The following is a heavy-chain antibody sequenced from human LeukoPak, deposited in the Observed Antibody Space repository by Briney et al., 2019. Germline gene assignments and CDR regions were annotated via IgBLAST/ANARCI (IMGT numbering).Heavy chain of an antibody. CDR2: ISGSGGST. Sequence: GGSLRLSCAASGFTFDDYAMSWVRQAPGKGLEWVSAISGSGGSTYYADSVKGRFTISRDNSKNTLYLQMNSLRAEDTAVYYCAKDGYSSGWYPSDYWGQGTLVTVSS. CDR1: GFTFDDYA. J-gene: IGHJ4*02. V-gene: IGHV3-23*01. D-gene: IGHD6-19*01. CDR3: AKDGYSSGWYPSDY.